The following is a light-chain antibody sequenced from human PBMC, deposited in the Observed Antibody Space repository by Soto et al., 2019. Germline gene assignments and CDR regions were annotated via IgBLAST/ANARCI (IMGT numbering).Light chain of an antibody. CDR2: EAS. V-gene: IGKV1-5*03. J-gene: IGKJ5*01. CDR1: QSIRTW. Sequence: DIQMTQSPSTLSASVGDRDTITCRASQSIRTWLAWYQQKPGTAPKLLIYEASTLERGVPSRFRGIRSGTDFTPSVSSLQPDDFATYYCQQYNDSFPYTFGQGTRLEIK. CDR3: QQYNDSFPYT.